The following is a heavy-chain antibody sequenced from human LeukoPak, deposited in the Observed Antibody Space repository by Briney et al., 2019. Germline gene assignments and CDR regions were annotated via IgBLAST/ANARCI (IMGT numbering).Heavy chain of an antibody. CDR2: IDPSDSYT. V-gene: IGHV5-10-1*01. D-gene: IGHD3-10*01. J-gene: IGHJ6*04. Sequence: GESLKISCKGSGYSFTSYWISWVRQMPGKGLEWMGRIDPSDSYTNSSPSFQGHVTISAAKAISTAYLQWSSLKASDTAMYYCARHPLVRGWYGMDVWGKVTTVTVSS. CDR3: ARHPLVRGWYGMDV. CDR1: GYSFTSYW.